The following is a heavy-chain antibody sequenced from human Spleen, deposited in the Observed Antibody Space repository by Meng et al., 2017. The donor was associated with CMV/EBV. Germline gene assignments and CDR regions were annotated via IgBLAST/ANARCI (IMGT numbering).Heavy chain of an antibody. Sequence: GGSLRLSCAASGFAFNYYGMHWVRQAPGKGLEWVAFIYHDGTNKYYADSVKGRFTISRDNAKNSLFLQMDSLRAEDTAVYYCANSGLAGGARWGQGTLVTVSS. V-gene: IGHV3-33*03. D-gene: IGHD2-21*01. CDR3: ANSGLAGGAR. CDR1: GFAFNYYG. CDR2: IYHDGTNK. J-gene: IGHJ4*02.